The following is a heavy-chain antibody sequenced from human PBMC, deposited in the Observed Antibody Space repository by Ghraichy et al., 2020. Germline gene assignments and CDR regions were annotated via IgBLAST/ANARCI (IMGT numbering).Heavy chain of an antibody. J-gene: IGHJ6*02. D-gene: IGHD3-9*01. Sequence: SVKVSCKASGGTFSSYAISWVRQAPGQGLEWMGGIIPIFGTANYAQKFQGRVTITADKSTSTAYMELSSLRSEDTAVYYCARENRYYDILTGYYPYYYYGMDVWGQGTTVTVSS. CDR3: ARENRYYDILTGYYPYYYYGMDV. V-gene: IGHV1-69*06. CDR1: GGTFSSYA. CDR2: IIPIFGTA.